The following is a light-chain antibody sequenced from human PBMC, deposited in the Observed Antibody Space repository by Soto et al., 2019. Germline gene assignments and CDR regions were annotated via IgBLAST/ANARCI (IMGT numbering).Light chain of an antibody. V-gene: IGKV1-5*03. CDR2: KAS. Sequence: DIQMTQSPSTLSGSVGDRVTITCRASQTISSWLAWYQQKPGKAPKLLIYKASTLKSGVPSRFSGSGSGTEFTLTIRSPQPDDFATYYCQHYNSYSEAFGQGTKVDIK. CDR3: QHYNSYSEA. CDR1: QTISSW. J-gene: IGKJ1*01.